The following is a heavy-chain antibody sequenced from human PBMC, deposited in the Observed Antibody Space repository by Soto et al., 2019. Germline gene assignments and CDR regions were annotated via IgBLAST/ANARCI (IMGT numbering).Heavy chain of an antibody. CDR3: GRFLNRRGPD. V-gene: IGHV4-59*01. CDR1: GGSISSYY. CDR2: IYYSGST. Sequence: QVQLQESGPGLVKPSETLSLTCTVSGGSISSYYWSWIRQPPGKGLEWIGYIYYSGSTNYNPSLKSRVTISVDTSKNQFSLKLSSVTAADTAVYYCGRFLNRRGPDWGQGTLVTVSS. J-gene: IGHJ4*02.